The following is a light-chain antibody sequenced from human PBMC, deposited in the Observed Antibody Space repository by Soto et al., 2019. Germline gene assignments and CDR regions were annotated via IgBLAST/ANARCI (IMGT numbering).Light chain of an antibody. J-gene: IGKJ1*01. CDR1: KRISND. CDR3: LQDYNYPWT. V-gene: IGKV1-6*01. CDR2: AAS. Sequence: LQLTQSPSSLSASVGDSVTITCRASKRISNDLGWYQQKPGKAPNLLIYAASSLQTGVPSRFSGSGSGTDFTLTISSLQPEDFATYYCLQDYNYPWTFGQGTKVEIK.